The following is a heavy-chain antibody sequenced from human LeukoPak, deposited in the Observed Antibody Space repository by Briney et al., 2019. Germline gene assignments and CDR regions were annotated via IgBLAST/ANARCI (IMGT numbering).Heavy chain of an antibody. J-gene: IGHJ4*02. CDR3: ARDAPPEAVAGTHGPPDDY. CDR2: INPNSGGT. Sequence: ASVKVSCKASGYTFTSYYMHWVRQAPGQGLEWMGWINPNSGGTNYAQKFQGRVTMTRDTSISTAYMELSRLRSDDTAVYYCARDAPPEAVAGTHGPPDDYWGQGTLVTVSS. V-gene: IGHV1-2*02. D-gene: IGHD6-19*01. CDR1: GYTFTSYY.